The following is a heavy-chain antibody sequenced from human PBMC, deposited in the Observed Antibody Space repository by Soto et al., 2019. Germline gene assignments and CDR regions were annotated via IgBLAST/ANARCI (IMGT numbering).Heavy chain of an antibody. Sequence: GGSLRLSCAASGFTFSRYAMSWVRQAPGKGLEWVSAISGSGGSTYYAGSVKGRFTISRDNSKNTLYLQINSLGAEDTAVYYCAKDLRGYGDYYFDYWGQGTLVTVSS. CDR2: ISGSGGST. D-gene: IGHD2-21*02. CDR3: AKDLRGYGDYYFDY. J-gene: IGHJ4*02. CDR1: GFTFSRYA. V-gene: IGHV3-23*01.